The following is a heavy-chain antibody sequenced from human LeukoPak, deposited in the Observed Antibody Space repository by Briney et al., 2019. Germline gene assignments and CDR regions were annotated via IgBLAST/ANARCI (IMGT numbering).Heavy chain of an antibody. D-gene: IGHD2-2*02. V-gene: IGHV3-23*01. Sequence: GGSLRLSCAASGFTFSDYALGWVRQAPGRGLEWVATLSGSGAGTYYSDSVQGRFTISRDNSKRTLFLQMNSLRAEDTAVYYCARDIICSRTSCYTGVGFDSWGQGTLVTVSS. J-gene: IGHJ4*02. CDR1: GFTFSDYA. CDR2: LSGSGAGT. CDR3: ARDIICSRTSCYTGVGFDS.